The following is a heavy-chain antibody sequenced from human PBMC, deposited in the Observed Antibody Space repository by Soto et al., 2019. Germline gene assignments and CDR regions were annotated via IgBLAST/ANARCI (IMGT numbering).Heavy chain of an antibody. CDR2: ISAHDDDT. Sequence: GASVKVSCKTSGYIFTKFSISWVRQAPGHGLEWMGWISAHDDDTRYSERLQDRLILTKDTSTTTFYMELWSLTSDDTAVYYCARNMAHGDYDDHWGQGTLVTVSS. CDR3: ARNMAHGDYDDH. D-gene: IGHD4-17*01. J-gene: IGHJ4*02. CDR1: GYIFTKFS. V-gene: IGHV1-18*01.